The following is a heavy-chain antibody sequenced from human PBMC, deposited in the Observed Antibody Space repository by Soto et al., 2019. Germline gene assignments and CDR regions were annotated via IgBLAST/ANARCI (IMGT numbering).Heavy chain of an antibody. CDR1: GGSISSSSHY. CDR3: ARFYGSGTNEIFDY. D-gene: IGHD3-10*01. CDR2: IYYSGNT. V-gene: IGHV4-39*07. J-gene: IGHJ4*02. Sequence: TLSLTCTVSGGSISSSSHYWVWIRQPPGKGLEWIGTIYYSGNTYYNPSLKSRVTMSIDTSRNQFSLNLNSVTAADTAVYYCARFYGSGTNEIFDYWGQGALVTVSS.